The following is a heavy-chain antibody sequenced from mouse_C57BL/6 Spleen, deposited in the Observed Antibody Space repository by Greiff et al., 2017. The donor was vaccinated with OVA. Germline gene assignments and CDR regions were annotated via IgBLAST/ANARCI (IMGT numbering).Heavy chain of an antibody. D-gene: IGHD1-1*01. J-gene: IGHJ2*01. V-gene: IGHV1-50*01. Sequence: QVQLQQPGAELVKPGASVTLSCKASGYTFTSYWLQWVKQRPGQGLEWIGEIDPSDSYTNYNQKFKGKATLTVDTSSSTAYMQLSSLTSEDSAVYYCARGGVYYGSSYGYYFDYWGQGTTLTVSS. CDR2: IDPSDSYT. CDR3: ARGGVYYGSSYGYYFDY. CDR1: GYTFTSYW.